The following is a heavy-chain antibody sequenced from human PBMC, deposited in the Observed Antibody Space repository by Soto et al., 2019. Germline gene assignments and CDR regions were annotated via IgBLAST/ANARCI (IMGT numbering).Heavy chain of an antibody. CDR2: IIPIFGTA. V-gene: IGHV1-69*13. CDR1: GGTFSSYA. D-gene: IGHD3-22*01. CDR3: ARVTYYYDSSGYPGLLYYFAY. Sequence: SVKVSCKASGGTFSSYAISWVRQAPGQGLEWMGGIIPIFGTANYAQKFQGRVTITADESTSTAYMELSSLRSEDTAVYYCARVTYYYDSSGYPGLLYYFAYWGQGTLVTVSS. J-gene: IGHJ4*02.